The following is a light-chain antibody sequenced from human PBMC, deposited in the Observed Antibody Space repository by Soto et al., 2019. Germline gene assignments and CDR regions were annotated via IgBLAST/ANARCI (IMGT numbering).Light chain of an antibody. J-gene: IGLJ1*01. CDR3: ASWDHSMSAFA. CDR1: GSNIGNNP. V-gene: IGLV1-44*01. CDR2: SND. Sequence: SVLTQPPSASGSPAQRVTVSCSGRGSNIGNNPVNWFQQLPGTAPKLLIYSNDQRPSGVPDRFSGSRSGTSASLAIGGLQSADEADYYRASWDHSMSAFAFGTGTNVTGL.